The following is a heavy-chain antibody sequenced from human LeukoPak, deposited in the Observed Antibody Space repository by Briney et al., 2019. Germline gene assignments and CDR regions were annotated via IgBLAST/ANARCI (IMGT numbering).Heavy chain of an antibody. CDR3: ARGPPLGVVQYYYGSGSPNYYYMDV. D-gene: IGHD3-10*01. CDR2: IYYSGST. V-gene: IGHV4-59*11. CDR1: GGSISSHY. Sequence: SETLSLTCTVSGGSISSHYWSWIRQPPGKGLAWIGYIYYSGSTNYNPPLTSRVTISVDTSKNQLSLKLSSVTAADTAVYYCARGPPLGVVQYYYGSGSPNYYYMDVWGKGTTVTVSS. J-gene: IGHJ6*03.